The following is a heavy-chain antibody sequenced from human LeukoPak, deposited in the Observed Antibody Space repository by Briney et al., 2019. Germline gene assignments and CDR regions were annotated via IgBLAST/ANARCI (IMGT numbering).Heavy chain of an antibody. CDR2: ISSSGSTI. CDR1: GFTFSSYE. V-gene: IGHV3-48*03. Sequence: GGSLRLSCAASGFTFSSYEMNWVRQAPGKGLEWVSYISSSGSTIYYADSVKGRFTISRDNAKNSLYLQMNSLRAEDTAVYYCAKERASSGWDYWGQGTLVTVSS. CDR3: AKERASSGWDY. J-gene: IGHJ4*02. D-gene: IGHD6-19*01.